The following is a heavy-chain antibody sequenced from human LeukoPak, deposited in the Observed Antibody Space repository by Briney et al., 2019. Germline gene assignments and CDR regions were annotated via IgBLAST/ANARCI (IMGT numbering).Heavy chain of an antibody. CDR3: AKDRVPNDYGPDGVFDY. CDR1: GFTFSSYW. CDR2: INSDGSST. J-gene: IGHJ4*02. V-gene: IGHV3-74*01. Sequence: QPGGSLRLSCAASGFTFSSYWMHWVRQAPGKGLVWVSRINSDGSSTSYADSVKGRFTISRDNAKNTLYLQMNSLRAEDTAVYYCAKDRVPNDYGPDGVFDYWGQGILVTVSS. D-gene: IGHD4-17*01.